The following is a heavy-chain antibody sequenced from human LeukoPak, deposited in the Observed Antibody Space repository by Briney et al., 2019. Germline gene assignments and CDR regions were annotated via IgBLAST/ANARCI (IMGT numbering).Heavy chain of an antibody. CDR2: ISSSGSTI. V-gene: IGHV3-48*04. CDR1: GFTFSSYS. D-gene: IGHD2-15*01. J-gene: IGHJ4*02. CDR3: ARDLSLYCSGGSCYSLNY. Sequence: GGSLRLSCTASGFTFSSYSMNWVRQAPGKGLEWVSYISSSGSTIYYADSVKGRFTISRDNAKNSLYLQMNSLRAEDTAVYYCARDLSLYCSGGSCYSLNYWGQRTLVTVSS.